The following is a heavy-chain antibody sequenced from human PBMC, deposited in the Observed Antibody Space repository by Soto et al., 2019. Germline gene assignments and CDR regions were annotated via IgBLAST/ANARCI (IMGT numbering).Heavy chain of an antibody. D-gene: IGHD2-2*01. CDR3: AKGRYCRSTSCSYRRSWSAGAGAHYFAY. V-gene: IGHV3-9*01. CDR1: GFTFDDYA. J-gene: IGHJ4*02. Sequence: EVQLVESGGGLVQPGRSLRLSCAASGFTFDDYAMHWVRQAPGKGLEWVSGISWNSGSIGYADSVKGRFTISRVNAKNARYLQRNSLQAEDPALYYCAKGRYCRSTSCSYRRSWSAGAGAHYFAYWGKGTQITVST. CDR2: ISWNSGSI.